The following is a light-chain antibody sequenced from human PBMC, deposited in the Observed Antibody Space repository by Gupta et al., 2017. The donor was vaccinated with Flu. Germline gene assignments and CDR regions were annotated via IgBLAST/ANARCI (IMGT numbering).Light chain of an antibody. CDR2: GAS. V-gene: IGKV3-15*01. CDR3: QQDNNWKT. J-gene: IGKJ1*01. Sequence: SPANLSVSPGERTTLSCRDSQSVSTNLEWYQQRPVQAPRLLIYGASNRANGIPDRFSGSGSGTEFTLTSNSRQSEDFALYYGQQDNNWKTFGQGTKVEIK. CDR1: QSVSTN.